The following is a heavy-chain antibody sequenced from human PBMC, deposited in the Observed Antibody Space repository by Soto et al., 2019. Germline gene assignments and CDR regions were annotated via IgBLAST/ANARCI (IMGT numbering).Heavy chain of an antibody. J-gene: IGHJ6*03. CDR2: ISSSSSTI. Sequence: EVQLVESGGGLVQPGGSLRLSCAASGFTFSNYSMNWVRQAPGKGLEWVSYISSSSSTIYYADSVKGRFTISRDNAKNSLYLQMNSLRAEDTAVYYCATGPPEKYSGYNYYYYYMDVWGKGTTVTVSS. D-gene: IGHD5-12*01. CDR1: GFTFSNYS. V-gene: IGHV3-48*01. CDR3: ATGPPEKYSGYNYYYYYMDV.